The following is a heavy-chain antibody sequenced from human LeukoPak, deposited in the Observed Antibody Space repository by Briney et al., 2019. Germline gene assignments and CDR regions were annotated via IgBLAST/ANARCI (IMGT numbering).Heavy chain of an antibody. CDR3: ARGCSGGSCYSDYYYMDV. J-gene: IGHJ6*03. CDR2: INPSGGST. CDR1: GYTFTSYY. V-gene: IGHV1-46*01. Sequence: ASVKVSCKASGYTFTSYYMHWVRQAPGQGLEWMGIINPSGGSTSYAQKFQGRVTMTRDMSTSTVYMELSSLRSEDTAVYYCARGCSGGSCYSDYYYMDVWGKGTTVTVSS. D-gene: IGHD2-15*01.